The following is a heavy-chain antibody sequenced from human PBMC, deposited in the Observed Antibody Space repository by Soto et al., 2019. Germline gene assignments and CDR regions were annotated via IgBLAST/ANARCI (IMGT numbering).Heavy chain of an antibody. Sequence: GGSLRLSCAAPGFTFSSYWMHWVRQAPGKGLVWVSRINSDGSSTNYADSVKGRFTISRDNAKNTLYLQMNSLRAEDTAVYYCAKGYSGYDYAYWGQGTLVTVSS. CDR3: AKGYSGYDYAY. CDR1: GFTFSSYW. V-gene: IGHV3-74*01. D-gene: IGHD5-12*01. CDR2: INSDGSST. J-gene: IGHJ4*02.